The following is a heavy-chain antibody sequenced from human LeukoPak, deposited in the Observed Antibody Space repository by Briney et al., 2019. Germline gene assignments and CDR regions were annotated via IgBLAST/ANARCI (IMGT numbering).Heavy chain of an antibody. CDR3: ASSPHDYGDYYNYYYGMDV. D-gene: IGHD4-17*01. Sequence: GGSLRLSCAASGFTFSTYAMHWVRQAPGKGLEWVAVISYDGSNKYYADSVKGRFTISRDNPKNTLYLQMNSLRAEDTAVYYCASSPHDYGDYYNYYYGMDVWGQGTTVTVSS. V-gene: IGHV3-30-3*01. CDR1: GFTFSTYA. J-gene: IGHJ6*02. CDR2: ISYDGSNK.